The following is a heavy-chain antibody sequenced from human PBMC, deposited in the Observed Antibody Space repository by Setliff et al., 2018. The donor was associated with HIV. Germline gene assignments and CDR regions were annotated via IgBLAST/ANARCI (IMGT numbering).Heavy chain of an antibody. V-gene: IGHV3-15*05. J-gene: IGHJ4*02. CDR1: GFTFSNAW. CDR3: TTESVFLDYFFDY. D-gene: IGHD3-9*01. CDR2: IRSKVDGGAA. Sequence: KSGGSLRLSCAASGFTFSNAWMNWVRQAPRKGLEWVGRIRSKVDGGAADYAAPVKGRFTISRDDSKNTLYLQMSSLKTEDTAVYYCTTESVFLDYFFDYWGQGTLVTVSS.